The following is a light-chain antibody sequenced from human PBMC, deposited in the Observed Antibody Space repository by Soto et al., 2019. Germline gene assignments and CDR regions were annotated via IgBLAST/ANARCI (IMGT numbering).Light chain of an antibody. J-gene: IGKJ3*01. V-gene: IGKV3-11*01. CDR2: ATS. CDR1: QSVDSTY. Sequence: IGLTQSPGTLSLSPGERATLSCRASQSVDSTYLAWYQQKPDQSPRLLIYATSNRATGIPARFSGSGSGTDFTLTISSLEPEDFAVYYCQQRSNIFGPGTKVDIK. CDR3: QQRSNI.